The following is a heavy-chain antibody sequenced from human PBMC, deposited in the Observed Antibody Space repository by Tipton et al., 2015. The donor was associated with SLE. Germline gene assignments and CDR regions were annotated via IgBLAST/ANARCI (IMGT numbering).Heavy chain of an antibody. CDR2: LYAGGST. CDR3: AREKENTGWFWLNAFDV. D-gene: IGHD6-19*01. J-gene: IGHJ3*01. CDR1: GVSISTSRYY. Sequence: TLSLTCSVSGVSISTSRYYWGWIRQSPGQGLEWVGSLYAGGSTYFHPSLKSRASISADASKNHFSLKLNSVTAADTAIYYCAREKENTGWFWLNAFDVWGRGTLVTVST. V-gene: IGHV4-39*02.